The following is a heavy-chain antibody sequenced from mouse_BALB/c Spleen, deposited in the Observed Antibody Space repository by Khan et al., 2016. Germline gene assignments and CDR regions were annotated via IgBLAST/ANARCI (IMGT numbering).Heavy chain of an antibody. CDR1: GYTFTKYG. CDR2: INTYTGEP. J-gene: IGHJ3*01. V-gene: IGHV9-3-1*01. Sequence: QIQLVQSGPELKKPGETVKISCKASGYTFTKYGMNWVKQAPGKGLKWMGWINTYTGEPTYADDFKGRFAFSLETSASTAYLQINNLKNEDTATYFCARGGDYGGFAYWGQGTLVTVSA. CDR3: ARGGDYGGFAY. D-gene: IGHD2-13*01.